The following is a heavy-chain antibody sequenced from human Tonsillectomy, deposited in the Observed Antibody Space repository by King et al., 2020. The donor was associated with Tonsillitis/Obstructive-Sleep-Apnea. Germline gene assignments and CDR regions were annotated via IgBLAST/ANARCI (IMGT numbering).Heavy chain of an antibody. Sequence: VQLVESGAEVKKSGESLKISCKGSGYSFPSYLIAWVRQMPGKGLEWMGVIYAGDSDTRDSPSFQGQVTISTDKSISAAYLQWSSLKASDTAIYYCARHKSGRTEFDYWGQGTRVTVSS. CDR2: IYAGDSDT. J-gene: IGHJ4*02. CDR3: ARHKSGRTEFDY. CDR1: GYSFPSYL. D-gene: IGHD1-1*01. V-gene: IGHV5-51*01.